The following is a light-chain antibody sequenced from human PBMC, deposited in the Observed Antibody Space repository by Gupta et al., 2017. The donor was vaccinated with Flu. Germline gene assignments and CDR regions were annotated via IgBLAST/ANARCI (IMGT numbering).Light chain of an antibody. CDR2: QDS. Sequence: CSGDKLGDKYACWYQQKPGQSPVLVIYQDSKRPSGIPERFSGSNSGNTATLTISGTQAMDEAVYYCQAWDSSTAVFGGGTKLTVL. CDR1: KLGDKY. V-gene: IGLV3-1*01. CDR3: QAWDSSTAV. J-gene: IGLJ2*01.